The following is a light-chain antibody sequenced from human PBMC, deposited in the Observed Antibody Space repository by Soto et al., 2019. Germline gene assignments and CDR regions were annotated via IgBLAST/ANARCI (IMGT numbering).Light chain of an antibody. CDR3: QHYNVYPWT. CDR2: EAS. V-gene: IGKV1-5*03. Sequence: IHMTQSPSTLSASVLDRVTITCLASQTISMWLSWYQQKPGKAPKLLIYEASSLQSGVPSRFSGSGSGTEFTLTISSLQPDDFATYYCQHYNVYPWTFGQGTKVDIK. CDR1: QTISMW. J-gene: IGKJ1*01.